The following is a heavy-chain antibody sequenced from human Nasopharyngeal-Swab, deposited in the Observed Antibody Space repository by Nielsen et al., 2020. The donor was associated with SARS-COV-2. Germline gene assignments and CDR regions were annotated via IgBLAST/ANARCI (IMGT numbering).Heavy chain of an antibody. J-gene: IGHJ3*02. CDR2: FYYSGST. D-gene: IGHD5-18*01. V-gene: IGHV4-31*02. CDR3: ARGRVQLWFDPILFDAFDI. Sequence: WIRQPPGKGLEWIGYFYYSGSTYYNPSLKSRVTISVDTSKNQFSLKLSSVTAADTAVYYCARGRVQLWFDPILFDAFDIWGQGTMVTVSS.